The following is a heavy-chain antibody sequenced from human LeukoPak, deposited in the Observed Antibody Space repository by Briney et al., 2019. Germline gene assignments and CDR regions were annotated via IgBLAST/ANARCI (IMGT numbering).Heavy chain of an antibody. CDR3: ARGILGPILRYFDWLSSKGDFDY. CDR2: TSGSRSNI. Sequence: GGSLRLSCAASGFTFSSYSMNWVRQAPGKGLEWVSYTSGSRSNIYYADSVKGRFTISRDNAKNSLYLQMNSLRAEDTAVYYCARGILGPILRYFDWLSSKGDFDYWGQGTLVTVSS. CDR1: GFTFSSYS. D-gene: IGHD3-9*01. J-gene: IGHJ4*02. V-gene: IGHV3-21*05.